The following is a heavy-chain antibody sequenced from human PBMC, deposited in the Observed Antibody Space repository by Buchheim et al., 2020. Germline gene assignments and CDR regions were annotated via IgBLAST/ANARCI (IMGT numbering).Heavy chain of an antibody. Sequence: QVQLVESGGGVVQPGRSLRLSCAASGFTFSSYGMHWVRQAPGKGLEWVAVISYDGSNKYYADSVKGRFTISRDNSKKTLYLQMNSLRAEDTAVYYCARAGDLNFDYWGQGTL. CDR3: ARAGDLNFDY. CDR1: GFTFSSYG. V-gene: IGHV3-30*03. J-gene: IGHJ4*02. D-gene: IGHD4-17*01. CDR2: ISYDGSNK.